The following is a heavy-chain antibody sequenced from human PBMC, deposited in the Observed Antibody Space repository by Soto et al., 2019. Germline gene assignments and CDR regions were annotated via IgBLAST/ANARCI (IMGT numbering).Heavy chain of an antibody. D-gene: IGHD3-22*01. J-gene: IGHJ4*02. CDR1: GFTFSSYG. CDR2: ISYDGSNK. Sequence: GGSLRLSCAASGFTFSSYGMHWVRQAPGKGLEWVAVISYDGSNKYYADSVKGRFTISRDNSKNTLYLQMNSLRAEDTAVYYCANIVVETHHFDYWGQGTVVTVSS. CDR3: ANIVVETHHFDY. V-gene: IGHV3-30*18.